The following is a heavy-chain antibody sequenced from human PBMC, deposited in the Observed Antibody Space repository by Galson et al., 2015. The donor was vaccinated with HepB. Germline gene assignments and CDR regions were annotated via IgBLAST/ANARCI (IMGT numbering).Heavy chain of an antibody. CDR2: ISGSGSNT. Sequence: SLRLSCAASGFTFSNYGMTWIRQAPGKGLDWVSGISGSGSNTYDADSVKGRFTISRDDSKNMLYLQMNSLRAEDTAVYYCAKWDGYGDHWGQGTLVTVSS. J-gene: IGHJ4*02. CDR3: AKWDGYGDH. CDR1: GFTFSNYG. D-gene: IGHD3-22*01. V-gene: IGHV3-23*01.